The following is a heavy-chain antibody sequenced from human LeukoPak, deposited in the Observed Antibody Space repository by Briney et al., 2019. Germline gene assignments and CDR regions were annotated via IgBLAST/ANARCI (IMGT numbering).Heavy chain of an antibody. CDR1: GFPFSSYS. J-gene: IGHJ6*02. CDR2: ISSSSSYI. CDR3: ARDYCSSTSCYADYYYYYGMDV. D-gene: IGHD2-2*01. Sequence: GGSLRLSCAASGFPFSSYSMNWVRQVPGKGLEWVSSISSSSSYIYYADSVKGRFTISRDNAKNSLYLQMNSLRAEDTAVYYCARDYCSSTSCYADYYYYYGMDVWGQGTTVTVSS. V-gene: IGHV3-21*01.